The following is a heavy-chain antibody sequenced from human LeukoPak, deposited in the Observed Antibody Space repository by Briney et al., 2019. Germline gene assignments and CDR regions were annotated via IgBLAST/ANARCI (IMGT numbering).Heavy chain of an antibody. CDR3: ATPSGGCGGDCYDY. Sequence: SETLSLTCTVSGGSISSYYWSWIRQPPGKGLEWIGYIYYSGSTNYNPSLKSRVTISVDTSKNQFSLKLSSVTAADTAVYYCATPSGGCGGDCYDYWGQGTLVTVSS. J-gene: IGHJ4*02. D-gene: IGHD2-21*01. V-gene: IGHV4-59*01. CDR2: IYYSGST. CDR1: GGSISSYY.